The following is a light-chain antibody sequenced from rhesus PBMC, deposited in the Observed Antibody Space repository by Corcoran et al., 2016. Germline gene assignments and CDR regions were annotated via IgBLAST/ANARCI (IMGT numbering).Light chain of an antibody. V-gene: IGKV1-21*01. Sequence: DIQMTQSPSSLSASVGDRVTITCRASPGISSWLAWYQQKPGRAPKLLLYKASNLQSGVPSRVSGSGSGTDFTLTISSLQPEDFATYYCQHYNSAPLTFGGGTKVEI. CDR2: KAS. CDR3: QHYNSAPLT. J-gene: IGKJ4*01. CDR1: PGISSW.